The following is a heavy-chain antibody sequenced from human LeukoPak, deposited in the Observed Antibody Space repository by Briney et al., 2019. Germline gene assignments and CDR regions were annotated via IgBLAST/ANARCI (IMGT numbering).Heavy chain of an antibody. CDR3: ARARRLGYCSGGSCYPGNYYYYGMDV. Sequence: SETLSLTCTVSGGSISSYYWSWIRQPPGKGLEWIGYIYYSGSTYYNPSLKSRVTISVGTSKNQFSLKLSSVTAADTAVYYCARARRLGYCSGGSCYPGNYYYYGMDVWGQGTTVTVSS. J-gene: IGHJ6*02. CDR2: IYYSGST. CDR1: GGSISSYY. V-gene: IGHV4-59*12. D-gene: IGHD2-15*01.